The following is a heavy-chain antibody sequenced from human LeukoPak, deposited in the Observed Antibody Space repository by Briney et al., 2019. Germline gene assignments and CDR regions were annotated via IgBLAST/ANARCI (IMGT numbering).Heavy chain of an antibody. CDR2: MNPNSGNT. V-gene: IGHV1-8*01. D-gene: IGHD4-17*01. CDR3: AAHYGDHKFYYYYYGMDV. CDR1: GYTFTSYD. Sequence: GASVKVSCKASGYTFTSYDINWVRQATGQGLEWMGWMNPNSGNTGYAQKFQGRVTMTRNTSISTAYMELSSLRSEDTAVYYCAAHYGDHKFYYYYYGMDVWGQGTTVTVSS. J-gene: IGHJ6*02.